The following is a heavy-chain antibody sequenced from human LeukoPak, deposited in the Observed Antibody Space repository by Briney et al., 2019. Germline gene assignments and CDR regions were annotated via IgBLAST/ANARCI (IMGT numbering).Heavy chain of an antibody. CDR1: XXTFTSXG. D-gene: IGHD6-25*01. J-gene: IGHJ4*02. Sequence: VKVSCXAXXXTFTSXGXSWVRQAPGQGREGMGWITPYNGNTHYAQKLQGRLTMTTDTSTSTAYMELRSLRSDDTAVYYCARDERQYFDYWGQGTLVTVSS. CDR3: ARDERQYFDY. V-gene: IGHV1-18*01. CDR2: ITPYNGNT.